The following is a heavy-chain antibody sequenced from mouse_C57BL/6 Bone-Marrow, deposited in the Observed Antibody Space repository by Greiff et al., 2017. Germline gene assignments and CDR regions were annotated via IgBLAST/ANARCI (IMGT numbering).Heavy chain of an antibody. CDR2: ISYSGST. V-gene: IGHV3-8*01. Sequence: EVQLQQSGPGLAKPSPTLSLTCSVTGYSITSDYWNWIRKFPGNKLEYIGYISYSGSTYYNPSLKSRISITRDTSKNQYYLQLNSVTTEDTATYDWARGHCYGSSYAMDYWGQGTSVTVSS. J-gene: IGHJ4*01. CDR3: ARGHCYGSSYAMDY. D-gene: IGHD1-1*01. CDR1: GYSITSDY.